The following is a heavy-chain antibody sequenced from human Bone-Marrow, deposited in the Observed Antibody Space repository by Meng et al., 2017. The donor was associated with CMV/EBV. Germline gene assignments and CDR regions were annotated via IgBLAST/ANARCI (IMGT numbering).Heavy chain of an antibody. CDR2: TYYRSKWYN. J-gene: IGHJ6*02. CDR1: GDSVSSNSAA. V-gene: IGHV6-1*01. Sequence: QTLSLTCAISGDSVSSNSAAWNWIRQSPSRGLKWLGRTYYRSKWYNDYAVSVKSRITINPDTSKNQFSLQLNSVTPEDTAVYYCARDLVEYSSSFYYYYYGMDVWGQGTTVTVSS. D-gene: IGHD6-6*01. CDR3: ARDLVEYSSSFYYYYYGMDV.